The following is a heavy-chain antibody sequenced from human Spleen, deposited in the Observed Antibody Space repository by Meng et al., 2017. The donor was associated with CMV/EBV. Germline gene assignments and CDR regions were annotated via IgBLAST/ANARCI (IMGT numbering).Heavy chain of an antibody. J-gene: IGHJ3*02. CDR3: ARACCSGGSCPLGGSGYYGGDAFDI. V-gene: IGHV1-2*02. D-gene: IGHD2-15*01. CDR1: GYTFTGYY. CDR2: INPNSGGT. Sequence: ASVKVSCKPSGYTFTGYYMHWVRQAPGQGLEWMGWINPNSGGTNYAQNFQGRVTMTRDTSISTAYMELSRLRSDDTAVYYCARACCSGGSCPLGGSGYYGGDAFDIWGQGTMVTVSS.